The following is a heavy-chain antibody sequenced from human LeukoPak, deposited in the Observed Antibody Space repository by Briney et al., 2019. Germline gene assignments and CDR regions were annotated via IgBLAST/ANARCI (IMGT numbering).Heavy chain of an antibody. CDR3: ARIRVVGAGDY. CDR2: IYTSGST. D-gene: IGHD1-26*01. V-gene: IGHV4-4*07. J-gene: IGHJ4*02. CDR1: GGSINTYY. Sequence: SETLSLTCTVSGGSINTYYWSWIRQPAGKGLEWIGRIYTSGSTNYNPSLKSRVTISVDTSKNQFSLKLSSVTAADTAVYYCARIRVVGAGDYWGQGTLVTVSS.